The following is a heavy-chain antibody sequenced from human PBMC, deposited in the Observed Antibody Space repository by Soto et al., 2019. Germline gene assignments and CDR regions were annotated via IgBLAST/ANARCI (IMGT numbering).Heavy chain of an antibody. CDR1: GGSFSGYY. D-gene: IGHD2-15*01. Sequence: SETLSLTCAVYGGSFSGYYWSWIRQPPGKGLEWIGEINHSGSTNYNPSLKRRVTISVDTSKNQFSLKLSSVTAADTAVYYCARGQRTDIVVVVAATYYMDVWGKGTTVTVSS. CDR2: INHSGST. J-gene: IGHJ6*03. CDR3: ARGQRTDIVVVVAATYYMDV. V-gene: IGHV4-34*01.